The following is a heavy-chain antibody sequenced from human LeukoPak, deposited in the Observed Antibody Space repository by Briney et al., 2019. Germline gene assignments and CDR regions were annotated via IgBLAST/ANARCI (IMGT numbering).Heavy chain of an antibody. V-gene: IGHV3-23*01. Sequence: GGSLRLSCGASGFTFSTYAMNWVRQAPGKGLEWVSVISVSGLSTYYGDSVKGRFTISRDNSKNTLYLQMNSLRAEDAAVYYCAKRDGYNLYYFDYWGQGTLVTVSS. CDR2: ISVSGLST. CDR3: AKRDGYNLYYFDY. CDR1: GFTFSTYA. D-gene: IGHD5-24*01. J-gene: IGHJ4*02.